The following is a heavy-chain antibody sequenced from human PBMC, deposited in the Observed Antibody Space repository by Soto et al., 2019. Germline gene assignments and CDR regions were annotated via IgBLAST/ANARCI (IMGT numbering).Heavy chain of an antibody. CDR1: GYSFTSYW. J-gene: IGHJ6*02. CDR2: IYPGDSDT. Sequence: GESLKISCKGSGYSFTSYWIGWVRQMPGKGLEWMGIIYPGDSDTRYSPSFQGQVTIPADKSISTAYLQWSSLKASDTAMYYCARLGPANYYYYGMDVWGQGTTVTVSS. CDR3: ARLGPANYYYYGMDV. V-gene: IGHV5-51*01.